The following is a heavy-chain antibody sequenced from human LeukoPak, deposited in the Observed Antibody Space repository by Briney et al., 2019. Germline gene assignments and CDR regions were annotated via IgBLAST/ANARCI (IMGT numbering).Heavy chain of an antibody. CDR1: GYTLTSYG. V-gene: IGHV1-18*01. J-gene: IGHJ4*02. Sequence: VASVKDSCKASGYTLTSYGISSVRPAPGQGVEWMGWISAYNGNTNYAQKLQGRVTMTTDTSTSTAYMELRSLRSDDTAVYYCARDSVAGTPTHPDYWGQGTLVTVSS. CDR3: ARDSVAGTPTHPDY. CDR2: ISAYNGNT. D-gene: IGHD6-19*01.